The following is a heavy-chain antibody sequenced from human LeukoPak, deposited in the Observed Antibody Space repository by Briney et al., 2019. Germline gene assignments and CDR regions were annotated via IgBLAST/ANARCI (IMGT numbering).Heavy chain of an antibody. V-gene: IGHV3-30-3*01. D-gene: IGHD3-9*01. CDR2: ISYDGSNK. Sequence: PGRSLRLSCAASGFTFSSCAMHWVRQAPGKGLEWVAVISYDGSNKYYADSVKGRFTISRDTSKNTLYLQVNSLRVEDTAVYFCARDRGEYYDILTGYRIGGAFDIWGQGTMVTVSS. J-gene: IGHJ3*02. CDR3: ARDRGEYYDILTGYRIGGAFDI. CDR1: GFTFSSCA.